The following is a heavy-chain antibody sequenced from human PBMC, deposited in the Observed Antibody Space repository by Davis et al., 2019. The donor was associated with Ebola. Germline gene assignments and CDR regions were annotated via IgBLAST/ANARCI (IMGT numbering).Heavy chain of an antibody. V-gene: IGHV3-11*01. CDR1: GFTFSDYY. CDR3: ARDPKGYYYGMDV. CDR2: ISSSGSTI. Sequence: GESLKISCAASGFTFSDYYMIWIRQAPGKGLEWVSYISSSGSTIYYADSVKGRFTISRDNAKNSLYLQMNSLRAEDTAVYYCARDPKGYYYGMDVWGQGTTVTVSS. J-gene: IGHJ6*02.